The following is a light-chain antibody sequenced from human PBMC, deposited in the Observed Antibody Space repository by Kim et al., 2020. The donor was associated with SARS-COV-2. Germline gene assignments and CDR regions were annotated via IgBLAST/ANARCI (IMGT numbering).Light chain of an antibody. J-gene: IGKJ1*01. CDR1: QNVGSNY. Sequence: QGESAPLSCRASQNVGSNYVAWYQQKPGQAPRLLIYGVSSRATGIPDRFSGSGSGTDFTLTISRLEPEDFAVYYCQQYGNSPRTFGQGTKVDIK. CDR3: QQYGNSPRT. CDR2: GVS. V-gene: IGKV3-20*01.